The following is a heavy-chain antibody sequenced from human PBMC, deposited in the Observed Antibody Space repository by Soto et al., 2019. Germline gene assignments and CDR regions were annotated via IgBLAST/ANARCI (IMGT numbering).Heavy chain of an antibody. J-gene: IGHJ5*01. CDR1: GYSISSGYY. CDR3: ERDWGPYWFDS. V-gene: IGHV4-38-2*02. CDR2: IYHSGNT. Sequence: SGTPSLTCAVSGYSISSGYYWGWMRQPPGKGLEWIGSIYHSGNTYYNPSLKSRVTISVDTSKNQFSLTMNSVSASDTDVYYCERDWGPYWFDSWSQGILVTVSS. D-gene: IGHD3-16*01.